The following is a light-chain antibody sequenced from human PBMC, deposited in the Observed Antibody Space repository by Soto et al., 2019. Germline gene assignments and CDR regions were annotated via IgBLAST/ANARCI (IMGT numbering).Light chain of an antibody. Sequence: EIVMTLSPATLSVSPGDGATLSCRASQGVSSKLAWFQQKPGQAPSLLIYGVSTRATGVPVRFSCSCSGTEFTLTTTSLPFEDFAAYYCQPYYNWPHTFAQGTNVDI. CDR3: QPYYNWPHT. J-gene: IGKJ2*01. CDR1: QGVSSK. CDR2: GVS. V-gene: IGKV3-15*01.